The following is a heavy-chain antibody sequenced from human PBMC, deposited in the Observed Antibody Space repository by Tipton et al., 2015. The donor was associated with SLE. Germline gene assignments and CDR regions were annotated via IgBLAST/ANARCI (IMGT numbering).Heavy chain of an antibody. Sequence: PSRGLEWLGRTYYRSKWYNDYAVSVKSRITINPDTSKNQFSLQLNSVTPEDTAVYYCARAEQWLVRDAFDIWGQGTMVTVSS. J-gene: IGHJ3*02. V-gene: IGHV6-1*01. CDR2: TYYRSKWYN. CDR3: ARAEQWLVRDAFDI. D-gene: IGHD6-19*01.